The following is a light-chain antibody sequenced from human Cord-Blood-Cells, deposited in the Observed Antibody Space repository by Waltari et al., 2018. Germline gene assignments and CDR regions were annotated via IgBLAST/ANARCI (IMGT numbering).Light chain of an antibody. J-gene: IGLJ2*01. CDR1: SSDVGGYNF. V-gene: IGLV2-14*01. Sequence: QSALTQPASVSGSPGQSITISCTGTSSDVGGYNFVSWYQQHPGKPPKLMIYGVSKRPSGVSKRFSGSKSGKTASLTISGLQAEDEADYYCSSYTSRSVVFGGGTKLTVL. CDR3: SSYTSRSVV. CDR2: GVS.